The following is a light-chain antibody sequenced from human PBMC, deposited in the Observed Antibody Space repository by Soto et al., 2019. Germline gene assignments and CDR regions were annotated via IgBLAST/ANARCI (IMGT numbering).Light chain of an antibody. CDR2: YAY. CDR3: QQYAASSWT. CDR1: QSVTGNF. Sequence: IVLTQSPGTLSLSPGETATLSCRADQSVTGNFLAWYQQKPGQAPRLLISYAYNRATGIPDRFSGSGSGTDFTLTISRLDNEDFAMYYWQQYAASSWTFGQGTKVE. J-gene: IGKJ1*01. V-gene: IGKV3-20*01.